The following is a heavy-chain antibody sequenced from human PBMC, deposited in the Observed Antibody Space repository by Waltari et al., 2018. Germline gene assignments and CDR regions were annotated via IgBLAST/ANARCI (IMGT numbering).Heavy chain of an antibody. J-gene: IGHJ6*02. D-gene: IGHD2-2*01. CDR3: ARDLGSRGPRGMDV. CDR1: GFTFSSYR. V-gene: IGHV3-21*01. CDR2: ITSSSTYT. Sequence: EVQLVESGGGLVKPGGSLRLSCAASGFTFSSYRMNWVRQAPGKGLEWVTSITSSSTYTDYADAVKGRFTISRDNARNSLFVEMKSLRAEDTAVYYCARDLGSRGPRGMDVWGQGTTVIVS.